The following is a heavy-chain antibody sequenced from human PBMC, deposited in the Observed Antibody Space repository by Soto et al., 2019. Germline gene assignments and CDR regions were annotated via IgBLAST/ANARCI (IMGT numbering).Heavy chain of an antibody. D-gene: IGHD3-22*01. CDR3: ARVVYDSSGYFDY. CDR2: ISAYNGNT. CDR1: GYTLTNHG. J-gene: IGHJ4*02. V-gene: IGHV1-18*01. Sequence: GASVKVSRKASGYTLTNHGISRVRQAPGQGLEWMGWISAYNGNTNYAQKLQGRVTMTTDTSTSTAYMELRSLRSDDTAVYYCARVVYDSSGYFDYWGQGTLVTVSS.